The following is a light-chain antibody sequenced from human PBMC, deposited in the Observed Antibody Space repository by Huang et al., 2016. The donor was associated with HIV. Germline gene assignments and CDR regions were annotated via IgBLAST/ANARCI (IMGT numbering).Light chain of an antibody. Sequence: DIIMTQSPDSLAVSLGERATLNCRSSQSVYSSSTSKDYMAWFKKKPGQPPRLLLFWASTREAGVPDRFSGSGSGTHFTLTIANLEAEDAAIYYCQQYYSSPQTFGQGTRVEVK. V-gene: IGKV4-1*01. CDR1: QSVYSSSTSKDY. J-gene: IGKJ1*01. CDR2: WAS. CDR3: QQYYSSPQT.